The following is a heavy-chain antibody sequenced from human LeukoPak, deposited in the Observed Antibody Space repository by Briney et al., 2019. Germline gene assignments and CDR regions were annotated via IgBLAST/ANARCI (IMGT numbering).Heavy chain of an antibody. J-gene: IGHJ5*01. CDR1: GASISSDSNH. D-gene: IGHD3-3*02. Sequence: PSETLSLTCTVSGASISSDSNHWAWVRQPPGKGLQWIGSIYHTGSTFYNPSLMSRVSISIDSSKNQFSLKLSSVTVADTALYYCARDISISWFYSWGQGTLVSVSS. V-gene: IGHV4-39*07. CDR3: ARDISISWFYS. CDR2: IYHTGST.